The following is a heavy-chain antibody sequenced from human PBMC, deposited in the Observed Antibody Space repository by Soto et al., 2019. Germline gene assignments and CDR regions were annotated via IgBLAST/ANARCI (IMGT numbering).Heavy chain of an antibody. CDR1: GFTFSSYA. Sequence: EVQLLESGGGLVQPGGSLRLSCAASGFTFSSYAMSWVRQAPGKGLEWVSAISGSGGSTYYADSVKGRFTISRDNSKNTLYLQMNSLRAEDTAVYYCAKFVCGGDCYSGYYFDYWGQGTLVTVSS. CDR3: AKFVCGGDCYSGYYFDY. V-gene: IGHV3-23*01. D-gene: IGHD2-21*01. CDR2: ISGSGGST. J-gene: IGHJ4*02.